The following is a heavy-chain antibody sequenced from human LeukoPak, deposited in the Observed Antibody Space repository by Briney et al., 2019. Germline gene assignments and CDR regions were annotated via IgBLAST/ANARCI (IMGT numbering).Heavy chain of an antibody. CDR2: IQSDGSHT. CDR1: GFTFSNYG. CDR3: ARDSPGYGGDDFDY. V-gene: IGHV3-30*02. Sequence: GGSLRLSCAASGFTFSNYGIHWVRQAPGKGLEWVAFIQSDGSHTYYADPLKGRFTISRDNSKNTLYLQMNSLRAEDTAVYFCARDSPGYGGDDFDYWGQGTLVTVSS. J-gene: IGHJ4*02. D-gene: IGHD4-23*01.